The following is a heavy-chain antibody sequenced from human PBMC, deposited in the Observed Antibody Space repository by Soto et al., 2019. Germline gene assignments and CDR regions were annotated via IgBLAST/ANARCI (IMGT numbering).Heavy chain of an antibody. Sequence: GGSLRLSCAASGFTFSTDAMSWVRQAPGKGLEWVSTISGSGGNTYYADSVKGRFTISRDNSKNTLYLQMNSLRADDTAVYYCAKDPQYFGDSPWSQGTLVTVSS. V-gene: IGHV3-23*01. D-gene: IGHD3-10*01. CDR1: GFTFSTDA. J-gene: IGHJ4*02. CDR3: AKDPQYFGDSP. CDR2: ISGSGGNT.